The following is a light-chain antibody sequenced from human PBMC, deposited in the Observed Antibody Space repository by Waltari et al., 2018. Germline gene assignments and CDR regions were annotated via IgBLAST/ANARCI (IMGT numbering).Light chain of an antibody. CDR3: QSTASSGAAV. V-gene: IGLV3-25*03. J-gene: IGLJ3*02. CDR1: ALANQY. Sequence: SSDLTQPPSVSVSPGQTARILCSGDALANQYGYWYQQKPGQAPIVVIDKDSERTSGNPERVSGSSSGSTVTLTISGVQAEDEADYYCQSTASSGAAVFGGGTKLTVL. CDR2: KDS.